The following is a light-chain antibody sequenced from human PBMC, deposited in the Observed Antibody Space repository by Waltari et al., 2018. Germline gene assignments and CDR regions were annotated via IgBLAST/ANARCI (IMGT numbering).Light chain of an antibody. J-gene: IGKJ2*01. CDR1: QSISSN. V-gene: IGKV3-15*01. CDR3: KQYNNWPPEMYT. CDR2: GVS. Sequence: ETMMTQSPDTLSVSPGERATLSCRASQSISSNLAWYQPKPGQAPRLLIFGVSTRSTGIPARFSGSGSGTEFTLTISSLESEDFGIYYCKQYNNWPPEMYTFGQGTKLEI.